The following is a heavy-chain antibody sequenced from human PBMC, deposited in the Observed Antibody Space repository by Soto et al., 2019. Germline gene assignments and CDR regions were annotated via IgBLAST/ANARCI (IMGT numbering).Heavy chain of an antibody. CDR3: AREGGSYIDN. D-gene: IGHD3-10*01. CDR1: GGTLIHYA. V-gene: IGHV1-69*06. Sequence: QVQLVQSGAEMKKPGASVKVSCQASGGTLIHYAISWVRQAPGQGLEWMGGVIPMFGTTNYAQKFQGRVTIIADKSTSTVDMDLGRLTSEDTALYYCAREGGSYIDNWGQGTLVTVSS. CDR2: VIPMFGTT. J-gene: IGHJ4*02.